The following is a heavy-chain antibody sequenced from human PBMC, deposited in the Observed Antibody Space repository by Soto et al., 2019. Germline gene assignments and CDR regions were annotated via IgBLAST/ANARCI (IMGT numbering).Heavy chain of an antibody. CDR3: ARGNRPPTYYFEY. CDR1: GFTVSSNY. CDR2: IYSGGST. J-gene: IGHJ4*02. Sequence: PGGSLRLSCAASGFTVSSNYMSWVRQAPGKGLEWVSVIYSGGSTYYADSVKGRFTISADKSISTTYLQWSSLKASDTAIYYCARGNRPPTYYFEYWGQGTLVTVSS. V-gene: IGHV3-53*01. D-gene: IGHD3-16*01.